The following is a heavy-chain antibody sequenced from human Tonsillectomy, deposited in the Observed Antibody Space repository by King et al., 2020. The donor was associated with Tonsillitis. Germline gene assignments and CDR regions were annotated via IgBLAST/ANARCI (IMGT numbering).Heavy chain of an antibody. CDR1: GYTFTSNW. CDR2: INPSGGTT. CDR3: ARDHSITVTGMMGWWLDP. Sequence: HVQLVESGAEVKKPGASVKVSCKTSGYTFTSNWIHWVRQAPGQGLEWMGIINPSGGTTQYAQKFQCRVTVTRDTSTSIVYMELSSLRPEDTAMYYCARDHSITVTGMMGWWLDPWGQGTLVTVSS. J-gene: IGHJ5*02. D-gene: IGHD6-19*01. V-gene: IGHV1-46*01.